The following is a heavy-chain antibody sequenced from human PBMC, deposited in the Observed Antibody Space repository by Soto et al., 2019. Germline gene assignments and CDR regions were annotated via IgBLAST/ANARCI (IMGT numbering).Heavy chain of an antibody. CDR2: IYYSGST. V-gene: IGHV4-59*01. J-gene: IGHJ4*02. CDR1: GGSISSYY. CDR3: ARRWGGTFDY. D-gene: IGHD3-16*01. Sequence: QVQLQESGPGLVKPSETLSLTCTVSGGSISSYYWSWIRQPPGKGLEWIGYIYYSGSTNYNPSLKSRVPVSVDTSKNQFSLKLSSVTAADTAVDYCARRWGGTFDYWGQGTLVTVSS.